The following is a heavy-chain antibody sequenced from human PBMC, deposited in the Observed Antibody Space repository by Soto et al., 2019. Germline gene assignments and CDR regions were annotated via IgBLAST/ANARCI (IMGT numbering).Heavy chain of an antibody. J-gene: IGHJ3*02. Sequence: HGESLKISCKGSGYGFTSYWIGWVRQMPGKGLEWMGIIYPGDSDTRYSPSFQGQVTISADKSISTAYLQWSSLKASDTAMYYCARRIIAVHDAFDIWGQGTMVTVSS. V-gene: IGHV5-51*01. D-gene: IGHD6-19*01. CDR2: IYPGDSDT. CDR1: GYGFTSYW. CDR3: ARRIIAVHDAFDI.